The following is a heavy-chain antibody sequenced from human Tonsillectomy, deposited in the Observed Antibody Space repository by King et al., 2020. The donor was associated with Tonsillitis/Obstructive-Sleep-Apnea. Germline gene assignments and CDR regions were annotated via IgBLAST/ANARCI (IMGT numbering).Heavy chain of an antibody. CDR3: AREPSSGWHFDF. CDR1: GFNFSSYW. CDR2: MRTDGTTT. V-gene: IGHV3-74*01. Sequence: VQLVESGGGLVQPGGSLRLSCAASGFNFSSYWMNWVRQAPGKALVWVARMRTDGTTTRSADAVKGRFTISRDNAKKTLDLQMSRLRADETAVYYCAREPSSGWHFDFWGQGALVTVPS. D-gene: IGHD6-19*01. J-gene: IGHJ4*02.